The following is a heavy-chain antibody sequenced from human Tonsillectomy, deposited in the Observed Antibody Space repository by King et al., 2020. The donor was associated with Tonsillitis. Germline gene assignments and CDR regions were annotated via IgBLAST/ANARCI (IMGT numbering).Heavy chain of an antibody. CDR3: AKAGYCSGDGCHGFFDY. D-gene: IGHD2-15*01. V-gene: IGHV3-23*04. J-gene: IGHJ4*02. CDR1: GFTFSTFA. Sequence: EVQLVESGGGLVQPGGSLRLSCAASGFTFSTFAKGWVRQPPGKGLEWVASIGGSGGPTYYADSVKGRFTISRDNSKNTLYLQMNSLRAEDTAVYYCAKAGYCSGDGCHGFFDYWGQRTLVTVSS. CDR2: IGGSGGPT.